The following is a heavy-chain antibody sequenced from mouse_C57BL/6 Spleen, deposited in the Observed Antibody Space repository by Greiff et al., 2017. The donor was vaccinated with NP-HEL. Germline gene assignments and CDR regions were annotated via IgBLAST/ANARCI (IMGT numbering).Heavy chain of an antibody. Sequence: DVQLVESGGDLVKPGGSLKLSCAASGFTFSSYGMSWVRQTPDKRLEWVATISSGGSYTYYPDSVKGRFTISRDNAKNTLYLQMSSLKSEDTAMYYCARPGLYYAMDYWGQGTSVTVSS. D-gene: IGHD3-1*01. CDR3: ARPGLYYAMDY. V-gene: IGHV5-6*01. J-gene: IGHJ4*01. CDR1: GFTFSSYG. CDR2: ISSGGSYT.